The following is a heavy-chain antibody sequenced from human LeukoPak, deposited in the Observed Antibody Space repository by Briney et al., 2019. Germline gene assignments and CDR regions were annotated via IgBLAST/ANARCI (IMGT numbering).Heavy chain of an antibody. CDR3: ARQHTATAYYYFHMDV. D-gene: IGHD5-18*01. CDR1: GFTFSTYW. Sequence: PGGSLRLSCAASGFTFSTYWMTWVRQAPGKGLEWVANIKQDGSEKYYVDSVKGRFTISRVNAKNSLYLQMNSLRVEDTAVYYCARQHTATAYYYFHMDVWGKGTAVTISS. V-gene: IGHV3-7*01. CDR2: IKQDGSEK. J-gene: IGHJ6*03.